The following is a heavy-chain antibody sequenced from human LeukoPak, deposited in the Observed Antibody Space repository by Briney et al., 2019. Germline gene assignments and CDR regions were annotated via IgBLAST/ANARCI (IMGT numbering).Heavy chain of an antibody. D-gene: IGHD6-13*01. V-gene: IGHV3-33*01. CDR1: GFTFSSYG. J-gene: IGHJ4*02. CDR3: VRRSSSWSVDY. CDR2: IWYDGSNK. Sequence: SGGSLRLSCAASGFTFSSYGMHWVRQAPGKGLEWVAVIWYDGSNKFYADSVKGRFTISRDNAKSSLDLQMNSLRDEDTAVYYCVRRSSSWSVDYWGQGTLVTVSS.